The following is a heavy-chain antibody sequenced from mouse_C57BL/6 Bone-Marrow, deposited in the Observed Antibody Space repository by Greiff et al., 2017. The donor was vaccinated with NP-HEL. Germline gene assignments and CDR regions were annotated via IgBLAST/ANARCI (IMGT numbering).Heavy chain of an antibody. CDR2: ISSGGSYT. V-gene: IGHV5-6*01. Sequence: EVMLVESGGDLVKPGGSLKLSCAASGFTFSSYGMSWVRQTPDKRLEWVATISSGGSYTYYPDSVKGRVTISKDNPKNTLYLQMSSLKSEDTAMYYCAISVVATDYFDYWGQGTTLTVSS. J-gene: IGHJ2*01. D-gene: IGHD1-1*01. CDR1: GFTFSSYG. CDR3: AISVVATDYFDY.